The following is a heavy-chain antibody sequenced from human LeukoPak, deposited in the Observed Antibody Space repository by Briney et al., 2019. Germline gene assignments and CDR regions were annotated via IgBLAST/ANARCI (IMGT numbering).Heavy chain of an antibody. CDR3: ASGDGCNYGY. D-gene: IGHD5-24*01. J-gene: IGHJ4*02. Sequence: ASVKVFCKVSGYTLTELSMHWVRQAPGKGLEWMGGFDSEDGETIYAQKFQGRVTMTEDTSTDTAYMELSSLRSEDTAVYYCASGDGCNYGYWGQGTLVTVSS. CDR2: FDSEDGET. CDR1: GYTLTELS. V-gene: IGHV1-24*01.